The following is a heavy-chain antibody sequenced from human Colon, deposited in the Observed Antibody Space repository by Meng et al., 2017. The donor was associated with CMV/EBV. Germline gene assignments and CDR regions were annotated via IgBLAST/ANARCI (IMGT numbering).Heavy chain of an antibody. CDR3: ARETSGWSTGIDY. CDR2: ISYSGNT. J-gene: IGHJ4*02. Sequence: SETLSLTCNVSGGSVSGGSYYWSWIRQPPGKGLEWIGYISYSGNTNYNPSLKSRLTIEMDTSRNQFSLKLTSVSAADTAMYYCARETSGWSTGIDYWGQGTLVTVSS. CDR1: GGSVSGGSYY. D-gene: IGHD6-19*01. V-gene: IGHV4-61*01.